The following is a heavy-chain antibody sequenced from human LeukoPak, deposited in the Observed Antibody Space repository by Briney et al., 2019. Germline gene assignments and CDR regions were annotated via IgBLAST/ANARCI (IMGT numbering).Heavy chain of an antibody. Sequence: GASVKVSCKASGYTFTSYYMHWVRQAPGQGLEWMGGIIPIFGTANYAQKFQGRVTITADESTSTAYMELSSLRSEDTAVYYCARVGTIFGVANHLDYWGQGTLVTVSS. CDR1: GYTFTSYY. CDR2: IIPIFGTA. D-gene: IGHD3-3*01. J-gene: IGHJ4*02. CDR3: ARVGTIFGVANHLDY. V-gene: IGHV1-69*13.